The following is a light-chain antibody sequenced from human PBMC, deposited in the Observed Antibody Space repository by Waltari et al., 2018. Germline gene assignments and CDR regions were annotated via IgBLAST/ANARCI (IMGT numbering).Light chain of an antibody. CDR2: DAS. Sequence: EIMLTQSPGTLSLSPGERATLSCRASQSISRYLAWYQHKPGQAPRLLIYDASSRAPGIPDRFSGSGSGTDFRITISRLEPEDFAVYYCQKYGSLPATFGQGTKVEIK. V-gene: IGKV3-20*01. CDR3: QKYGSLPAT. CDR1: QSISRY. J-gene: IGKJ1*01.